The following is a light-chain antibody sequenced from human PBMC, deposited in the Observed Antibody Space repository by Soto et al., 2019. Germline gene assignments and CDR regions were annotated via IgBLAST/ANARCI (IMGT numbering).Light chain of an antibody. CDR3: QKYNSVPFT. J-gene: IGKJ5*01. CDR1: QDIGDS. V-gene: IGKV1-27*01. Sequence: DIQMTQSPSSLSASVGDRVTTTCRASQDIGDSLAWYQQKTGEPPKLVISSTSTLQSGAPSRFSGSGSGTEFTLTISSLQPEDFSTYYCQKYNSVPFTFGPGTRLEIK. CDR2: STS.